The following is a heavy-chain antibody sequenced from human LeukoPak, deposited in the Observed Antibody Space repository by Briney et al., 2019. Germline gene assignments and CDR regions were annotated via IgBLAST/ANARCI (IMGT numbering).Heavy chain of an antibody. CDR2: INHSGST. Sequence: PSETLSLTCAVYGGSFSGYYWSWIRQPPGKGLEWIGEINHSGSTNYNPSLKSRVTISVDTSKNQFSLQLSSVTAADTAVYYCARVEHIVVVTAIQNWFDPWGQGTLVTVSS. D-gene: IGHD2-21*02. V-gene: IGHV4-34*01. CDR3: ARVEHIVVVTAIQNWFDP. CDR1: GGSFSGYY. J-gene: IGHJ5*02.